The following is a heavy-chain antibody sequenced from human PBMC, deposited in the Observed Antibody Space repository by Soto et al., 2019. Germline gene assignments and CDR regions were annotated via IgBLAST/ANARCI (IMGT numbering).Heavy chain of an antibody. CDR3: ARDPRGSYGRSSYYYYGMDV. Sequence: QVQLVQSGAEVKKPGSSVKVSCKASGGTFSSYAISWVRQAPGQGLEWMGGIIPIFGTANYAQKFQGRVTITAYESTSTAYMELSSLRSEDTAVYYCARDPRGSYGRSSYYYYGMDVWGQGTTVTVSS. D-gene: IGHD5-18*01. CDR2: IIPIFGTA. CDR1: GGTFSSYA. V-gene: IGHV1-69*12. J-gene: IGHJ6*02.